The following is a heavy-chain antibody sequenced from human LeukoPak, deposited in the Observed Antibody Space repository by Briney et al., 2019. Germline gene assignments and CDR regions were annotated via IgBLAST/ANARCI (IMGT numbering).Heavy chain of an antibody. V-gene: IGHV4-34*01. Sequence: SETLSLTCAVYGGSFRGYYWSWIRQPPGKGLGWIGEINHSGSTNYNPSLKSRVTISVGTSKNQFSLKLSSVTAADTAVYYCARARRLANYYYYGMDVWGQGTTVTVSS. D-gene: IGHD1-1*01. J-gene: IGHJ6*02. CDR2: INHSGST. CDR1: GGSFRGYY. CDR3: ARARRLANYYYYGMDV.